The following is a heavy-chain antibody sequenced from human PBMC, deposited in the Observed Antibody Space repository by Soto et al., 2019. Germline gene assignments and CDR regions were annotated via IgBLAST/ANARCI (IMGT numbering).Heavy chain of an antibody. CDR1: GGSIASETYF. CDR3: ARGKFGMFDS. Sequence: SETLSLTCTVSGGSIASETYFWSWIRQHPGKGLEWIGYIHYTGNTYYNPSLKSRISMSVDMPNNQFSLRLTSVNVADTAVYYCARGKFGMFDSWGQGTLVTVSS. J-gene: IGHJ4*02. D-gene: IGHD3-10*01. V-gene: IGHV4-31*03. CDR2: IHYTGNT.